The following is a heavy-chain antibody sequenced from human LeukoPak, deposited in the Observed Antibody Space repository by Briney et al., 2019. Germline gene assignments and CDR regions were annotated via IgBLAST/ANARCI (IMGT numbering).Heavy chain of an antibody. V-gene: IGHV4-39*01. CDR3: ARQGVGSYPYNWFDP. CDR1: GFTFSSYSMN. Sequence: GSLRLSCAASGFTFSSYSMNWARQPPGKGLEWIGSIYYSGSTYYNPSLKSRVTISVDTSKNQFPLKLSSVTAADTAVYYCARQGVGSYPYNWFDPWGQGTLVTVSS. D-gene: IGHD1-26*01. CDR2: IYYSGST. J-gene: IGHJ5*02.